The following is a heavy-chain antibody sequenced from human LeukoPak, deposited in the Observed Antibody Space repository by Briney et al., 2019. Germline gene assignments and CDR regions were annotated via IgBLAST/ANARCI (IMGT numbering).Heavy chain of an antibody. CDR3: AKDRVVPAAIPDY. CDR1: GFTFSSYS. D-gene: IGHD2-2*02. V-gene: IGHV3-30*02. CDR2: IRYDGSNK. J-gene: IGHJ4*02. Sequence: GGSLRLSCAASGFTFSSYSMHWVRQAPGKGLEWVAFIRYDGSNKYYADSVKGRFTISRDNSKNTLYLQMNSLRAEDTAVYYCAKDRVVPAAIPDYWGQGTLVTVSS.